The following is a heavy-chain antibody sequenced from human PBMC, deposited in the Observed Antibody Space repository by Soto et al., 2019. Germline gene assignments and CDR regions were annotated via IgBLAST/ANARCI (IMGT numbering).Heavy chain of an antibody. V-gene: IGHV3-33*01. D-gene: IGHD2-21*01. CDR1: GFTFSNYG. Sequence: QVQLVESGGGVVQPGGSLRLSCAASGFTFSNYGMHWVRQAPGKGLEWVAVIWYDGNKKYYADSVKGRFTISRDNSNNTLYVQMTSLRAEDTAVYYCARGLHSLFDYWGQGTLVTVSS. J-gene: IGHJ4*02. CDR3: ARGLHSLFDY. CDR2: IWYDGNKK.